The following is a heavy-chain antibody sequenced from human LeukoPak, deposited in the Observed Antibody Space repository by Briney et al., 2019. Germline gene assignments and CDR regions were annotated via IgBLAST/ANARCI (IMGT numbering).Heavy chain of an antibody. Sequence: GRSLRLSCAASGFTFSSYGMHWVRQAPGKGLEWVAVIWNDGSNKYYADSVKGRFTISRDKSKNTLYLQMNSLRAEDTAVYYCARADGVLGSMDVWGQGTTVTVSS. V-gene: IGHV3-33*01. CDR3: ARADGVLGSMDV. CDR1: GFTFSSYG. J-gene: IGHJ6*02. D-gene: IGHD4-17*01. CDR2: IWNDGSNK.